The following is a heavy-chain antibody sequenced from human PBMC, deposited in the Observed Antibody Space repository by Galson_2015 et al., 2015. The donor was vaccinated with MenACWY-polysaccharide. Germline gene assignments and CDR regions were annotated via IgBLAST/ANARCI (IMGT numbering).Heavy chain of an antibody. D-gene: IGHD2-2*01. CDR3: ARVRYSTGKYQFDY. J-gene: IGHJ4*02. CDR2: SNT. V-gene: IGHV3-23*01. Sequence: SNTHYADSVKGRFTISRDNSKNTLSLQMNSLRAEDTAVYYCARVRYSTGKYQFDYWGQGTLVAVSS.